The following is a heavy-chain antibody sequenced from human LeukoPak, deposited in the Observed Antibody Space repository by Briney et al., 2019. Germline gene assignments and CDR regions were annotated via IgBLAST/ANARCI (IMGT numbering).Heavy chain of an antibody. CDR3: ARDIVVVPAAMYYFDY. V-gene: IGHV3-7*01. D-gene: IGHD2-2*01. CDR1: GITFSSSW. J-gene: IGHJ4*02. CDR2: IKPDGSEK. Sequence: PGGSLRLSCVVSGITFSSSWMSWVRQAPGKGLEWVANIKPDGSEKYYVDSVKGRFTISRDNAKNSLYLQMNSLRAEDTAVYYCARDIVVVPAAMYYFDYWGQGTLVTVSS.